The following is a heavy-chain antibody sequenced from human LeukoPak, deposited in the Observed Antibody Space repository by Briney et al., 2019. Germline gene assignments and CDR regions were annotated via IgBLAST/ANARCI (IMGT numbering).Heavy chain of an antibody. CDR3: ARDKRHSYGRYFDH. J-gene: IGHJ4*02. D-gene: IGHD5-18*01. V-gene: IGHV4-59*01. Sequence: NPSQTLSLTCSVSGDSISTYHWSWIRKPPGKGLEWIGYMQSTGNSNYNPSLKSRVSMSVETSKNRIVLNLSSVTAADTAVYYCARDKRHSYGRYFDHWGQGLLVTVSS. CDR2: MQSTGNS. CDR1: GDSISTYH.